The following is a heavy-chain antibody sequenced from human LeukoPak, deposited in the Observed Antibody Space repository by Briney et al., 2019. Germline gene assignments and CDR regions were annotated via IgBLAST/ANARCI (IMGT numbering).Heavy chain of an antibody. CDR3: AKADVTLIRGGGYYYGLDV. J-gene: IGHJ6*04. CDR1: GGTFTSYA. V-gene: IGHV1-69*13. Sequence: ASVKVSCKASGGTFTSYAFIWVRQAPGQGLGWMGGIIPIFDTTNYAQKFQGRVTITADDSTSTVYMDLSSLRSEDTAVYYCAKADVTLIRGGGYYYGLDVWGKGTTVTVSS. D-gene: IGHD3-10*01. CDR2: IIPIFDTT.